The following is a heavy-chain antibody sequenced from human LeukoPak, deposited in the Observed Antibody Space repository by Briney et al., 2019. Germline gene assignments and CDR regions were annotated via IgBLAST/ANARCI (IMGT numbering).Heavy chain of an antibody. V-gene: IGHV4-59*01. CDR1: GGSISSYY. Sequence: PSETLSLTCTVSGGSISSYYWSWIRQPPGKGLEWIGYIYYSGSTNYNPSLKSRVTISVDTSKNQFSLKLSSVTAADTAVYYCARVVVGASDYWGQGTLVTVSP. CDR3: ARVVVGASDY. J-gene: IGHJ4*02. CDR2: IYYSGST. D-gene: IGHD1-26*01.